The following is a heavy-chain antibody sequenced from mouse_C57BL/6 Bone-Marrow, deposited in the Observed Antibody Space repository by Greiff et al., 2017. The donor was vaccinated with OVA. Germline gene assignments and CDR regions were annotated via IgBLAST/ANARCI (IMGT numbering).Heavy chain of an antibody. CDR2: IDPSDSYT. D-gene: IGHD2-3*01. J-gene: IGHJ4*01. CDR1: GYTFTSYW. V-gene: IGHV1-69*01. Sequence: VQLQQPGAELVMPGASVKLSCKASGYTFTSYWMHWVKQRPGQGLEWIGEIDPSDSYTNYNQKFKGKSTLTVDKSSSTAYMQLSSLTSEDSAVYYCARDGYYVYYAMDYWDQGTSVTVSS. CDR3: ARDGYYVYYAMDY.